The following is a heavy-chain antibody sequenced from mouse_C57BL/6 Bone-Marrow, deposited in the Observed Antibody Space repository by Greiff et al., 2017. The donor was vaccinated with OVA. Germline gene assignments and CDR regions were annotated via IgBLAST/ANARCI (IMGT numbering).Heavy chain of an antibody. J-gene: IGHJ2*01. CDR2: IDPETGGT. Sequence: VKLMESGAELVRPGASVTLSCKASGYTFTDYEMHWVKQTPVHGLEWIGAIDPETGGTAYNQKFKGKAILTADKSSSTAYMELRSLTSEDSAVYYCTRGWLLLDYWGQGTTLTVSS. CDR1: GYTFTDYE. V-gene: IGHV1-15*01. CDR3: TRGWLLLDY. D-gene: IGHD2-3*01.